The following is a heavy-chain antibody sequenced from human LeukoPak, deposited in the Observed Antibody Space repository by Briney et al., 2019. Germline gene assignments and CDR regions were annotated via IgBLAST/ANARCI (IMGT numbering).Heavy chain of an antibody. Sequence: GGSLRLSCAASGFTFSTYWLHWVRQAPGKGLVWVSRIESDGASTTYADSVKGRFTISRDNAKNTLYLQMNCLRAEDTAVYYCARGYFHGSIDYWGQGTLVTVSS. CDR3: ARGYFHGSIDY. V-gene: IGHV3-74*01. CDR2: IESDGAST. J-gene: IGHJ4*02. CDR1: GFTFSTYW. D-gene: IGHD5-18*01.